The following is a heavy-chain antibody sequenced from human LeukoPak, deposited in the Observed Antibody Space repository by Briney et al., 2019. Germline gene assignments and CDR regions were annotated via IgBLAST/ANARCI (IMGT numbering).Heavy chain of an antibody. J-gene: IGHJ4*02. Sequence: ASVKVSCKASGYTFTSYGISWVRQAPGQGGEWMGWISASNGNTNYAQKLQGRVTMTTDTSTTTAYMALRTLTSSGTAVSYCARKRYLGSVSYRDWGQRTLVTVS. CDR1: GYTFTSYG. CDR3: ARKRYLGSVSYRD. CDR2: ISASNGNT. V-gene: IGHV1-18*01. D-gene: IGHD3-10*01.